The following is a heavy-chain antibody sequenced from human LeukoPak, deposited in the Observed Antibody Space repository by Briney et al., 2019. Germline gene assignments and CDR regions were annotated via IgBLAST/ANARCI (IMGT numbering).Heavy chain of an antibody. Sequence: SGGSLRLSCAASGFTFSTSAMSWVRQAPGKGLEWVSVISGSSANTHFADSVKGRFTISRDNSKNTVYLQMNSLRADDTAVYYCARDLLVVVPAAIHPPASVDYWGQGTLVTVSS. V-gene: IGHV3-23*01. CDR3: ARDLLVVVPAAIHPPASVDY. D-gene: IGHD2-2*01. CDR1: GFTFSTSA. J-gene: IGHJ4*02. CDR2: ISGSSANT.